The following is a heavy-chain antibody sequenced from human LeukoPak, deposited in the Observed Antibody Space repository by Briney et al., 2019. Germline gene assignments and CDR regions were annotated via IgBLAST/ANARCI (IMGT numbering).Heavy chain of an antibody. Sequence: GESLQISCKGSGSSFYTNWIGWVRQLPGRGLEWMGIIFPGDSDTRYNPSFQGQVTVSADKSISTAYLQWSSLKASDTAMYFCARRGGSLNYFDHWGQGTLVTVSS. CDR1: GSSFYTNW. CDR3: ARRGGSLNYFDH. V-gene: IGHV5-51*01. J-gene: IGHJ4*02. D-gene: IGHD1-26*01. CDR2: IFPGDSDT.